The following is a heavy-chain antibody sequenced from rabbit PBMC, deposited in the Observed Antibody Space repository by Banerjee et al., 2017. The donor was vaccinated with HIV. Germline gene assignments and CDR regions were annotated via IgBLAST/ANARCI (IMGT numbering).Heavy chain of an antibody. V-gene: IGHV1S45*01. CDR1: GFSFSSSYW. CDR3: ARDLAGVIGWNFNL. J-gene: IGHJ4*01. D-gene: IGHD4-1*01. Sequence: QEQLEESGGDLVKPEGSLTLTCKASGFSFSSSYWICWVRQAPGKGLEWIACIYGGSSGTTYYASWVNGRFTISRTSSTTVSLQMTSLTAADTATYFCARDLAGVIGWNFNLWGPGTLVTVS. CDR2: IYGGSSGTT.